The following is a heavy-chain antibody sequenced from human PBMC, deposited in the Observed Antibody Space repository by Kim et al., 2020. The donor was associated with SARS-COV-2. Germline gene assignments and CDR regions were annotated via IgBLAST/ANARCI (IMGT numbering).Heavy chain of an antibody. Sequence: ASVKVSCKASGYTFITYALHWVRQAPGQRLEWMGWINAGNGNTRYSQMFQGRVIITRDTVASTVSMELSSLKFEDTAIYYCARERSRGTVTTTGWYGFDIWGQGTTVTVS. J-gene: IGHJ3*02. D-gene: IGHD4-4*01. CDR3: ARERSRGTVTTTGWYGFDI. CDR2: INAGNGNT. V-gene: IGHV1-3*01. CDR1: GYTFITYA.